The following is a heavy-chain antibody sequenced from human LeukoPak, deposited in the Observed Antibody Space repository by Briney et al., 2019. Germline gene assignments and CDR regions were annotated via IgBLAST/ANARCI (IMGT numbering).Heavy chain of an antibody. V-gene: IGHV3-21*05. D-gene: IGHD2-15*01. CDR3: ASGDIPH. Sequence: GGSLRLSCAASGFTFTSYEMNWVRQAPGKGLEWVSYISSSSSYTNYADSVKGRFTISRDNAKNSLYLQMNSLRAEDTAVYYCASGDIPHWGQGTLVTVSS. J-gene: IGHJ4*02. CDR1: GFTFTSYE. CDR2: ISSSSSYT.